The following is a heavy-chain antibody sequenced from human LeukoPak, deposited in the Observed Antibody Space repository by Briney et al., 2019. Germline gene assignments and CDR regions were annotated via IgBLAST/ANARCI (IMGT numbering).Heavy chain of an antibody. V-gene: IGHV1-18*01. D-gene: IGHD2-2*01. CDR3: AIEYCSSTSCYHYYMDV. CDR2: ISAYNGDT. CDR1: GYTFTHYG. J-gene: IGHJ6*03. Sequence: GASVKVSCKTSGYTFTHYGISWVRQAPGQGLEWVGWISAYNGDTKYAQSFQDKVTMTTDTSTSTAYMELSSLRSEDTAVYYCAIEYCSSTSCYHYYMDVWGKGTTVTVSS.